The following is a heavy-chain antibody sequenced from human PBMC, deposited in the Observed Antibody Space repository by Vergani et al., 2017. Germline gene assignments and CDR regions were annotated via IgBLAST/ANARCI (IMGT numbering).Heavy chain of an antibody. J-gene: IGHJ6*02. D-gene: IGHD6-13*01. V-gene: IGHV1-8*03. CDR1: GYTFTSYD. CDR3: ARAGYSSSWYAYYYGMDV. CDR2: MNPNSGNT. Sequence: QVQLVQSGAEVKKPGASVKVSCKASGYTFTSYDINWVRQATGQGLEWMGWMNPNSGNTGYAQKFQGRVTITRNTSISTAYMELSSRRSEDTAVYYCARAGYSSSWYAYYYGMDVWGQGTTVTVSS.